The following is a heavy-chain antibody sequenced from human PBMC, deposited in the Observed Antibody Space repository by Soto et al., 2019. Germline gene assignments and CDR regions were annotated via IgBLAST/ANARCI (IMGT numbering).Heavy chain of an antibody. J-gene: IGHJ3*02. CDR2: IHSSGST. Sequence: SETLSLTCTVSGASMNSYHWSWIRQPAGKGLEWIGHIHSSGSTNYNPSLKSRVTMSVDTSKNQFSLKLSSVTAADTAVYYCARDFGTDCSGGSCYLNNAFDIWGQGTMVTVSS. CDR3: ARDFGTDCSGGSCYLNNAFDI. CDR1: GASMNSYH. D-gene: IGHD2-15*01. V-gene: IGHV4-4*07.